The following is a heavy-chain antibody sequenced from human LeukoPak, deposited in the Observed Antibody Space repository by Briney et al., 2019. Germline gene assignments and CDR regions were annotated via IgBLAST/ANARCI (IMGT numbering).Heavy chain of an antibody. V-gene: IGHV1-2*02. CDR2: INPNSGDT. Sequence: ASVKVSCKAFGYRFTVYYIHWVQQAPGQGLEWMGWINPNSGDTNSAQKFQGRVTMTRDTSISTAYMELSRLKSDDTAVYYCAIASDWYYFDHWGQGTLVTVSS. J-gene: IGHJ4*02. CDR1: GYRFTVYY. D-gene: IGHD6-19*01. CDR3: AIASDWYYFDH.